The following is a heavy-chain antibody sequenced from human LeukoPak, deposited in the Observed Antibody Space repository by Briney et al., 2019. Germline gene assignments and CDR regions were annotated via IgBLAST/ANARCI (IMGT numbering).Heavy chain of an antibody. J-gene: IGHJ4*02. CDR2: ISASGGAT. CDR1: GFTFRTYG. V-gene: IGHV3-23*01. Sequence: GGSLRLSCAASGFTFRTYGMSWVRQAPGKGLEWVSGISASGGATYYADSVRGRFTVSRDNSKNTLYLQMNSLRAGDTAVYYCAKGIDDWGQGTLVTVSS. CDR3: AKGIDD.